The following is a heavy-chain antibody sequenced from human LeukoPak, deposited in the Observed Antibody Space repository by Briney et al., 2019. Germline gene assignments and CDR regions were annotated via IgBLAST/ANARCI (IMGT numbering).Heavy chain of an antibody. CDR1: GGSISSYY. CDR2: IYYSGST. CDR3: ARDLAAAGTVDI. D-gene: IGHD6-13*01. J-gene: IGHJ3*02. Sequence: SETLSLTCTVSGGSISSYYWSWIRQPPGKGLEWIGYIYYSGSTNYNPSLKSRVTISVDTSKNQFSLKLSSVTAADTAVYYCARDLAAAGTVDIWGQGIMVTVSS. V-gene: IGHV4-59*01.